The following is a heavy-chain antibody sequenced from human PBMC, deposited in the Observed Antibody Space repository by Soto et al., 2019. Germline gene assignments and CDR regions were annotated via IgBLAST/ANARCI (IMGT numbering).Heavy chain of an antibody. J-gene: IGHJ4*02. V-gene: IGHV3-7*01. CDR1: GFTFNNYW. CDR3: AREDIWGSRHFDY. CDR2: IKQDGGEK. Sequence: GGSLRLSCAASGFTFNNYWMSWVRQAPGKGLEWVANIKQDGGEKYYVDSVKGRFTISRDNAKNSQYLQMNSLRAEDTAVYYCAREDIWGSRHFDYWGQGTLVTVSS. D-gene: IGHD3-16*01.